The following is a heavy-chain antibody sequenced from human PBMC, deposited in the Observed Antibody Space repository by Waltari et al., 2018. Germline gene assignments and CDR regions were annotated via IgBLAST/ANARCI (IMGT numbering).Heavy chain of an antibody. V-gene: IGHV4-39*07. D-gene: IGHD1-7*01. CDR2: IYYSGST. CDR1: GGSISRSSYY. CDR3: ARQKLELRSSDFDY. J-gene: IGHJ4*02. Sequence: QLQLQESGPGLVKPSETLSPTCTVSGGSISRSSYYWGWIRQPPGKGLEWIGSIYYSGSTYYNPSLKSRVTISVDTSKNQFSLKLSSVTAADTAVYYCARQKLELRSSDFDYWGQGTLVTVSS.